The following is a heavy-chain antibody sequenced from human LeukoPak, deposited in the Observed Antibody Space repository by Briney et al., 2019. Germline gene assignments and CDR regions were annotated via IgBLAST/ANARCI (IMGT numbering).Heavy chain of an antibody. CDR3: AKPYYDILTGYQSHFDY. CDR2: ISGSGDIT. D-gene: IGHD3-9*01. CDR1: GFTFSSYG. Sequence: GGSLRLSCAASGFTFSSYGMHWVRQAPGKGLEWVSGISGSGDITDYADSVKGRFTISRDNSENTLYLQMNSLRVEDTAVYYCAKPYYDILTGYQSHFDYWGQGTLVTVSS. J-gene: IGHJ4*02. V-gene: IGHV3-23*01.